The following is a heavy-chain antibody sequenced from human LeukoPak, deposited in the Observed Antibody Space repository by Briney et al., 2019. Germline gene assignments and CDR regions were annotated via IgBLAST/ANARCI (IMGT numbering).Heavy chain of an antibody. V-gene: IGHV2-70*04. J-gene: IGHJ4*02. Sequence: SGPALLPPPPPLTLTFTLSGSSPSTSGMSVRWVRQPPVQAVESLTSIAWDDDKSYSTTLKTRLTISKDTSKNQVVRTMTNMDPVDTATYYCARSLCYYYGSGSYYSGPTDYWGEGTLVTVSS. CDR2: IAWDDDK. D-gene: IGHD3-10*01. CDR3: ARSLCYYYGSGSYYSGPTDY. CDR1: GSSPSTSGMS.